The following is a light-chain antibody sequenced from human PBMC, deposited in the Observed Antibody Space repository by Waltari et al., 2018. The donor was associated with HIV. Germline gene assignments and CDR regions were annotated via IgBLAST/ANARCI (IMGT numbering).Light chain of an antibody. CDR1: ALSMQY. CDR3: LSTDRSGSYII. Sequence: SYELTQPPSLSVSPGQTARITCSGDALSMQYGYWYQQKPGQAPVLVIDKDSERSSGIPRRFAGASSETTVTLNISGAQAEDEAAYFCLSTDRSGSYIIFGGGTKLTVL. V-gene: IGLV3-25*03. J-gene: IGLJ2*01. CDR2: KDS.